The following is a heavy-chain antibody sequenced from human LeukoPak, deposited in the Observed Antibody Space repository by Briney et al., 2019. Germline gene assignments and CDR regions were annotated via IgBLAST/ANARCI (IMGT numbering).Heavy chain of an antibody. Sequence: GGSPRLSCAASGFTVSSNYMSWVRQAPGKGLEWVSYLSSSSSVIYHADSVKGRFTISRDNAKNSLYLQMNSLRTEDTAVYYCVRDGSSWGNFDYWGQGTLVSVSS. CDR2: LSSSSSVI. CDR1: GFTVSSNY. CDR3: VRDGSSWGNFDY. D-gene: IGHD7-27*01. V-gene: IGHV3-48*01. J-gene: IGHJ4*02.